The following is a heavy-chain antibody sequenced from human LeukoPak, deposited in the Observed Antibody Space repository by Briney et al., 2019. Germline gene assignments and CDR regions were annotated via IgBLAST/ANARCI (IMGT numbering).Heavy chain of an antibody. CDR3: AEDTAVYYCAKDGVESTSWSYFDY. CDR1: GFTFSSYG. Sequence: PGGSLRLSCAASGFTFSSYGMHWVRQAPGKGLEWVAVISYDGSNKYYADSVKGRFTISRDNSKNTLYLQMNSLRTEDTANSLRAEDTAVYYCAKDGVESTSWSYFDYWGQGTLVTVSS. J-gene: IGHJ4*02. V-gene: IGHV3-30*03. D-gene: IGHD6-13*01. CDR2: ISYDGSNK.